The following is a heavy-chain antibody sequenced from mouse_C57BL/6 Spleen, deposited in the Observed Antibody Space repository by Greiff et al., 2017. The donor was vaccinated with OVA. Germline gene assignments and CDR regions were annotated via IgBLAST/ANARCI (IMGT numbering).Heavy chain of an antibody. CDR3: ARNYCGSRGFAY. Sequence: QVQLQQPGAELVKPGASVKMSCKASGYTFTSYWITWVKQRPGQGLEWIGDIYPGSGSTNYNEKFKSKATLTVDTSSSTAYMQLSSLTSEDSAVYYCARNYCGSRGFAYWGQGTLVTVSA. CDR2: IYPGSGST. V-gene: IGHV1-55*01. CDR1: GYTFTSYW. D-gene: IGHD1-1*01. J-gene: IGHJ3*01.